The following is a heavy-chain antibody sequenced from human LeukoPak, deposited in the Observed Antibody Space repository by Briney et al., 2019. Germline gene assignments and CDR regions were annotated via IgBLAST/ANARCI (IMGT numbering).Heavy chain of an antibody. CDR2: INHSGST. D-gene: IGHD3-22*01. V-gene: IGHV4-34*01. CDR3: ARTAPYYYDSSGYPRSYYFDY. J-gene: IGHJ4*02. CDR1: GVSFSGYY. Sequence: SETLSLTGAVYGVSFSGYYWSWIRQPPGKGLEWIGEINHSGSTNYNPSLKSRLTISVDTSKNQFSLKLSSVTAADTAVYYCARTAPYYYDSSGYPRSYYFDYWGQGTLVTVSS.